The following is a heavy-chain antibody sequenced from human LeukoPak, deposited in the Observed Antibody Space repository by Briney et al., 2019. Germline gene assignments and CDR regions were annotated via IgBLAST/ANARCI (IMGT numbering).Heavy chain of an antibody. CDR2: IPYDGSNK. J-gene: IGHJ4*02. D-gene: IGHD6-19*01. Sequence: GGSLRLSCAASGFTFSNYGMHWVRQAPGKGLEWVAVIPYDGSNKYYADSVKGRFTISRDNSKNTLYLQINSLRAEDTAVYYCAKGRQWLAHWGQGTLVTVSS. CDR1: GFTFSNYG. V-gene: IGHV3-30*18. CDR3: AKGRQWLAH.